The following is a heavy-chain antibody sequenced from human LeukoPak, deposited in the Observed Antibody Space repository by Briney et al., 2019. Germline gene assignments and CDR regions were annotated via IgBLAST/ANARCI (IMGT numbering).Heavy chain of an antibody. J-gene: IGHJ4*02. CDR1: TFTFTPGW. Sequence: SGGSLRLSCEASTFTFTPGWMSWVRQAPGKGLEWVAMMKRDGGEKHYVDSVRGRFTISRDNAKNSLYLQMDSLRDEDTAVYYYASLDTAHPSGVHWGQGTQVTVSS. D-gene: IGHD5-18*01. CDR3: ASLDTAHPSGVH. V-gene: IGHV3-7*01. CDR2: MKRDGGEK.